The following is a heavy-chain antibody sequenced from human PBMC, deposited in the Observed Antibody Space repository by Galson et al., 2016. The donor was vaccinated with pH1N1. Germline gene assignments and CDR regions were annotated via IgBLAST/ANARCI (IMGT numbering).Heavy chain of an antibody. J-gene: IGHJ2*01. CDR1: GFAFSSNG. D-gene: IGHD3-22*01. Sequence: SLRLSCAASGFAFSSNGMSWVRQAPGKGLEWVSAISGNGGSTYYADSVKGRSTISRDNSKNTLYLQMNSLRAEDTAVYYCARTGTEDYYDSSGYYYVYWYFDLWGRGTLVTVSS. CDR3: ARTGTEDYYDSSGYYYVYWYFDL. V-gene: IGHV3-23*01. CDR2: ISGNGGST.